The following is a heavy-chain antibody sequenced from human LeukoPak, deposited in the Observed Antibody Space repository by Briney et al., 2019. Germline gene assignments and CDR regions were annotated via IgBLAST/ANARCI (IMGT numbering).Heavy chain of an antibody. CDR3: AKEGAFYYYYMDI. CDR2: IPYDGSNK. Sequence: GGSLRLSCAVSGFTFSSYGMHWVRQAPGKGLECVAFIPYDGSNKYYADSLKGRFTISRDNSKNTLFMQMNSLRSEDTSVYYCAKEGAFYYYYMDIWGKGTTVTISS. CDR1: GFTFSSYG. J-gene: IGHJ6*03. V-gene: IGHV3-30*02. D-gene: IGHD1-26*01.